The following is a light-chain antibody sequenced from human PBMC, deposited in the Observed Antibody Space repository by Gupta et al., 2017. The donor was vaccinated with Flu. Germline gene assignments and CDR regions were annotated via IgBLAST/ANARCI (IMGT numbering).Light chain of an antibody. CDR3: QQSYSTPA. CDR1: QSISSY. J-gene: IGKJ2*01. CDR2: AAS. V-gene: IGKV1-39*01. Sequence: DIQMTQAPSSLSAFVGDRVTITCRASQSISSYLNWYQQKPGKATQLLFCAASSLQSGVPSRCRGSGSGTDFTITISSLQPEYFATYYCQQSYSTPAFGQGTKLEIK.